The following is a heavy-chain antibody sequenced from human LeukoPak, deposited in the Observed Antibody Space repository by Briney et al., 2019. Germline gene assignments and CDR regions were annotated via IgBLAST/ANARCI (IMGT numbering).Heavy chain of an antibody. CDR3: TRFSSGWFYFDY. Sequence: SETLSLTCAVYGGSFSGYYWSWIRQPPGKGLEWIVNIFYSGITYYSPSLKSRVTISLDTSMNQFSLKLNSVTASDTAIYYFTRFSSGWFYFDYWGEGTLFSVS. D-gene: IGHD6-19*01. V-gene: IGHV4-34*12. CDR2: IFYSGIT. J-gene: IGHJ4*02. CDR1: GGSFSGYY.